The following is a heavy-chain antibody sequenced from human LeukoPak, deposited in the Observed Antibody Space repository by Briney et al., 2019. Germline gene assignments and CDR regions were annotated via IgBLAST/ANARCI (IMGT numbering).Heavy chain of an antibody. Sequence: SETLSLTCAVYGGSFSGYYWSWIRQPPGKGLEWIGEINHSGSTNYNPSLKSRVTISVDTSKNQFSLKLSSVTAADTAVYYCARSGLGYDFWSGYFDYWGQGTLVTVSS. D-gene: IGHD3-3*01. CDR3: ARSGLGYDFWSGYFDY. CDR1: GGSFSGYY. J-gene: IGHJ4*02. V-gene: IGHV4-34*01. CDR2: INHSGST.